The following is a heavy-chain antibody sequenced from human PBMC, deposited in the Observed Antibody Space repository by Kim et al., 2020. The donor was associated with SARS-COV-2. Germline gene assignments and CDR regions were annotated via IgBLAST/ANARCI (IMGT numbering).Heavy chain of an antibody. Sequence: GGSLRLSCAASGFTFSSYEMNWVRQAPGKGLEWVSYISSSGSTIYYADSVKGRFTISRDNAKNSLYLQMNSLRAEDTAVYYCARVGYVWGSYRYPLLFDYWGQGTLVTVSS. CDR2: ISSSGSTI. V-gene: IGHV3-48*03. CDR3: ARVGYVWGSYRYPLLFDY. D-gene: IGHD3-16*02. CDR1: GFTFSSYE. J-gene: IGHJ4*02.